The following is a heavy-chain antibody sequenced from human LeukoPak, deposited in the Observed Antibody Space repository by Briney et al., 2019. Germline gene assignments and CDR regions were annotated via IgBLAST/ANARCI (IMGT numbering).Heavy chain of an antibody. J-gene: IGHJ6*03. CDR1: GGSFRSYC. Sequence: SETLSLTCTVSGGSFRSYCWSWIRQPPGKGLEWIGYIYYSGSTNYNPSVKSRVTISVDTSKNQFSMKLSSVTAADTAVYYCARVGSGWSDYYYYYMDVWGKGTTVTVSS. D-gene: IGHD6-19*01. V-gene: IGHV4-59*01. CDR2: IYYSGST. CDR3: ARVGSGWSDYYYYYMDV.